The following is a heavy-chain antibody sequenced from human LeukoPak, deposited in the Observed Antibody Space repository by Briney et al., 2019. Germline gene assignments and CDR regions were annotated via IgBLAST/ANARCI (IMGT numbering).Heavy chain of an antibody. D-gene: IGHD3-10*01. CDR2: MYSGGTT. CDR1: DGSINGYY. V-gene: IGHV4-59*08. Sequence: PSETLSLTCTVSDGSINGYYWSWIRQPPGKGLDWIGYMYSGGTTNYSPSLKSRVTISVDTSKNQFSLKLSSVTAADTAVYYCARHGDWDYYGSGSSPFDYWGQGTLVTVSS. CDR3: ARHGDWDYYGSGSSPFDY. J-gene: IGHJ4*02.